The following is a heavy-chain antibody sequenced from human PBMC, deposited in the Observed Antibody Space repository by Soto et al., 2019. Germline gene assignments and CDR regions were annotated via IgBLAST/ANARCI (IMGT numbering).Heavy chain of an antibody. Sequence: SVKVSCKASGGTFSSYAISWVRQAPGQGLEWMGGIIPIFGTANYAQKFQGRVTITADESTSTAYMELSSLRSEDTAVYYCARVYYYDSSGYPTLDYWGQGTLVTVSS. CDR2: IIPIFGTA. J-gene: IGHJ4*02. V-gene: IGHV1-69*13. CDR1: GGTFSSYA. D-gene: IGHD3-22*01. CDR3: ARVYYYDSSGYPTLDY.